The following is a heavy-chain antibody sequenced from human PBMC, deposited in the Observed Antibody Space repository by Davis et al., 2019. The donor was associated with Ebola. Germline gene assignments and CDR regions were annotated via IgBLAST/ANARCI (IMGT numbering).Heavy chain of an antibody. CDR2: INAGNGYT. J-gene: IGHJ3*02. CDR3: ARDFAVLVAGSSAGGFDM. D-gene: IGHD6-19*01. CDR1: GYSFTSYG. Sequence: ASVKVSCKASGYSFTSYGITWVRQAPGQGLEWMGWINAGNGYTKYSLNFRGRVTITKDTSASTAYMELSSLRSEDTAVYYCARDFAVLVAGSSAGGFDMWGQGTMVTVSS. V-gene: IGHV1-3*01.